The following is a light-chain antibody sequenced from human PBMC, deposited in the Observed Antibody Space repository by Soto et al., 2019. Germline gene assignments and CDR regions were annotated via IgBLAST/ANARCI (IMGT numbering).Light chain of an antibody. CDR1: SSDVGGYNY. CDR3: SSYSGTNYHYV. CDR2: EVS. J-gene: IGLJ1*01. V-gene: IGLV2-8*01. Sequence: QSALTQPPSASGSFGQSVTISCTGTSSDVGGYNYVSWYQQHPGKAPKLMISEVSERPSGVPDRFSGSKSGNTASLTVSGLQADDEADYYCSSYSGTNYHYVFGPGTKVTVL.